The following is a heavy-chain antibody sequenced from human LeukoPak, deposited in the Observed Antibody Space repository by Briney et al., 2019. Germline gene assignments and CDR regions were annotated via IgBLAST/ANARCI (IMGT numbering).Heavy chain of an antibody. D-gene: IGHD2-21*02. Sequence: PSETLSLTCTVSGGSISNYYWSWIRQPPGKGLEWIGYIYYSGSTDYNASLKSRVTISVDTSKNQFSLKLSSVTAADTAVYYCARAFCGGDCYTAGVFDHWGQGILVTVSS. CDR1: GGSISNYY. CDR3: ARAFCGGDCYTAGVFDH. J-gene: IGHJ4*02. V-gene: IGHV4-59*01. CDR2: IYYSGST.